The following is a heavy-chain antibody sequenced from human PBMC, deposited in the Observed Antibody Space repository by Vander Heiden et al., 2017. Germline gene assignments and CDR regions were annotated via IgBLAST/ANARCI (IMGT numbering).Heavy chain of an antibody. CDR1: GASMGNYY. V-gene: IGHV4-4*07. CDR2: IYTGGST. D-gene: IGHD3-22*01. J-gene: IGHJ4*02. Sequence: QVQLQESGPGLVRPSETLSLNCALPGASMGNYYWTWLRQHAGKALEWLGRIYTGGSTNYNPSLKSRVTMSVATSKNQFSLKLTSVTAADTAVYYCVGNYYDSRGYYFIDSWGQGTLVTVS. CDR3: VGNYYDSRGYYFIDS.